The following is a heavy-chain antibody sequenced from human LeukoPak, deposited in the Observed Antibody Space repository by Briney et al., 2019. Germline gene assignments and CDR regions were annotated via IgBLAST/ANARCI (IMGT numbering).Heavy chain of an antibody. Sequence: SETLSLTCTVSGGSISSSSYYWGWIRQPPGKGLEWIGSIYYSGSTYYNPSLKSRVTISVDTSKNQFSLKLSSVTAADTAVYYCARHLSIVVVTASSNWFDPWGQGTLVTVSS. J-gene: IGHJ5*02. CDR1: GGSISSSSYY. CDR3: ARHLSIVVVTASSNWFDP. D-gene: IGHD2-21*02. V-gene: IGHV4-39*01. CDR2: IYYSGST.